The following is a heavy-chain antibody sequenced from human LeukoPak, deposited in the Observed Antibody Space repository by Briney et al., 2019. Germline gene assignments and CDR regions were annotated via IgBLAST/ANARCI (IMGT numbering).Heavy chain of an antibody. V-gene: IGHV4-34*01. D-gene: IGHD6-13*01. J-gene: IGHJ4*02. CDR1: GGSFSGYY. Sequence: SETLSLTCAVYGGSFSGYYWGWIRQPPGKGLEWIGEINHSGSTNYNPSLKSRVTISVDTSKNQFSLKLSSVTAADTAVYYCARATYSSSSQYDYWGQGTLVTVSS. CDR2: INHSGST. CDR3: ARATYSSSSQYDY.